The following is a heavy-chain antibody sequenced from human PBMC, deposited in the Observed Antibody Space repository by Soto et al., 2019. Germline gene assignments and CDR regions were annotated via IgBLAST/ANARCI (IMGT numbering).Heavy chain of an antibody. CDR2: INVGKGDT. V-gene: IGHV1-3*01. Sequence: QVQVVQSGTEVKKPGATVKVSCKASGYTFTRHPMHWVRKAPGQRLEWVGWINVGKGDTKYSQNFQGRVTITRDTSATTTYMELSSLTSEDTAVYYCARDGTVAANCDYWGQGTLVSVSS. CDR3: ARDGTVAANCDY. J-gene: IGHJ4*02. CDR1: GYTFTRHP. D-gene: IGHD6-19*01.